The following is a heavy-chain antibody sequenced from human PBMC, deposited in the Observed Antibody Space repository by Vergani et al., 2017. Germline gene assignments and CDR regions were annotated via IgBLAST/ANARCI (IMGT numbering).Heavy chain of an antibody. Sequence: QVQLVESGGGVVQPGRSLRLSCAASGFTFSSYAMHWVRQAPGKGLEWVAVISYDGSNKYYADSVKGRFTISRDNSKSTLYLQMNSLRAEDTAVYYCAREPERFGEKTSYDAFDIWGQGTMFTVSS. V-gene: IGHV3-30-3*01. CDR2: ISYDGSNK. CDR3: AREPERFGEKTSYDAFDI. J-gene: IGHJ3*02. CDR1: GFTFSSYA. D-gene: IGHD3-10*01.